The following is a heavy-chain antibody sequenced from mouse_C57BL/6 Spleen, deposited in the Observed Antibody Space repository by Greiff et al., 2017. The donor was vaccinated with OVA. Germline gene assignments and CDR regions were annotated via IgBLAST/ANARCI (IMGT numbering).Heavy chain of an antibody. D-gene: IGHD2-2*01. V-gene: IGHV5-4*03. CDR2: ISDGGSYT. J-gene: IGHJ2*01. CDR1: GFTFSSYA. CDR3: ARRGYDPYFDY. Sequence: EVNVVESGGGLVKPGGSLKLSCAASGFTFSSYAMSWVRQTPEKRLEWVATISDGGSYTYYPDNVKGRFTISRDNAKNNLYLQMSHLKSEDTAMYYCARRGYDPYFDYWGQGTTLTVSS.